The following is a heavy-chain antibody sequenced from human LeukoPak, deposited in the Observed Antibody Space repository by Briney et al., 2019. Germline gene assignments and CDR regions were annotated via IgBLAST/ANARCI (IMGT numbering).Heavy chain of an antibody. D-gene: IGHD6-13*01. CDR1: GYSFSSHW. CDR3: ARPAAAAAIRLSDP. J-gene: IGHJ5*02. V-gene: IGHV5-51*01. Sequence: GESLKISCKGSGYSFSSHWIGWVRQEPGKGLEWMGIIYPSDSDTKYSPSFQGQVTMSADKYTNTAYLEWSSLKASDTAMYYCARPAAAAAIRLSDPWGQGTLVTVSS. CDR2: IYPSDSDT.